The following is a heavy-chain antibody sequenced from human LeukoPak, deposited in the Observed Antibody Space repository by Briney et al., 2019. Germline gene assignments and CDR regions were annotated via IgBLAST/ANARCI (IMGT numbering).Heavy chain of an antibody. J-gene: IGHJ4*02. D-gene: IGHD1-1*01. V-gene: IGHV3-74*03. Sequence: GGSLRLSCTASGFTFSGHWIHWVRQPPGMGLVWVSRINERGTDSMYAESAKGRFTISRDNAKNTVYLQMNSLRAEDTAVYYCVRDETLWTLDWWGQGTLVTVSS. CDR2: INERGTDS. CDR1: GFTFSGHW. CDR3: VRDETLWTLDW.